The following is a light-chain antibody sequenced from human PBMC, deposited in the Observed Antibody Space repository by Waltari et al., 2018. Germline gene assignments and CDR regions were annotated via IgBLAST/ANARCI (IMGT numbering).Light chain of an antibody. J-gene: IGLJ2*01. CDR1: NIAFNR. Sequence: SYVLTQPPSVSVAPGQTARITCWGNNIAFNRVHWYQQRPGQAPVLVVYDNSHRPSGIPERFSGSTSGSTATLTISRVEAGDEADYYCQLWESNSDNPIFGGGTKLTVL. V-gene: IGLV3-21*02. CDR3: QLWESNSDNPI. CDR2: DNS.